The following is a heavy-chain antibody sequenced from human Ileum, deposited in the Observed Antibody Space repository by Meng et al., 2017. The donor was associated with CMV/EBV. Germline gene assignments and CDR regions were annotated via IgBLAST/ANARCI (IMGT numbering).Heavy chain of an antibody. CDR3: RGWEGNLS. V-gene: IGHV3-73*01. CDR2: IRAKAHNDAT. J-gene: IGHJ4*02. D-gene: IGHD1-26*01. Sequence: KLSCAASGFTLSDVAMPWVRQASGKGLEWVGRIRAKAHNDATEYAASVKGRFTISRDEAKNTAYLQMNSLKSEDTAVYYCRGWEGNLSWGQGTLVTVSS. CDR1: GFTLSDVA.